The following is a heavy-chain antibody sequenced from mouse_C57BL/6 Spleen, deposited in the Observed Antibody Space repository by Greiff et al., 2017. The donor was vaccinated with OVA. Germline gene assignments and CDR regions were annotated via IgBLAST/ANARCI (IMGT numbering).Heavy chain of an antibody. CDR3: ARGGIYYYGSLYAMDY. D-gene: IGHD1-1*01. CDR2: IDPSDSYT. V-gene: IGHV1-59*01. J-gene: IGHJ4*01. CDR1: CYTFTSYW. Sequence: VQLQQPGAELVRPGTSVTLSCKASCYTFTSYWMHWVTQRPGQGLEWIGVIDPSDSYTNYNQQFKGKATLTVATSSSTAYMQLSSLTSEDTAVYYCARGGIYYYGSLYAMDYWGQGTSVTVSS.